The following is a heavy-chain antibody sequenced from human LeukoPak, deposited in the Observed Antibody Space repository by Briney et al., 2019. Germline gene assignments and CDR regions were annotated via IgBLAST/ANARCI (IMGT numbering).Heavy chain of an antibody. V-gene: IGHV1-18*01. J-gene: IGHJ3*02. D-gene: IGHD1-7*01. CDR3: ARVSELELKRDAFDI. Sequence: ASVKVSCKASGYTFTSYGISWVRQAPGQGLEWMGWISACNGNTNYAQKLQGRVTMTTDTSTSTAYMELRSLRSDDTAVYYCARVSELELKRDAFDIWGQGTMVTVSS. CDR2: ISACNGNT. CDR1: GYTFTSYG.